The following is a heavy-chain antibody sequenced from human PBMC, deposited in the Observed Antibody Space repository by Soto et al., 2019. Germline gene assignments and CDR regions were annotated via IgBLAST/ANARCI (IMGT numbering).Heavy chain of an antibody. V-gene: IGHV3-23*01. CDR1: GFTFSSYA. CDR3: AKGGSSTSRPYYFDY. J-gene: IGHJ4*02. CDR2: ISGSGGTT. D-gene: IGHD1-26*01. Sequence: PGGSLRLSCAASGFTFSSYAMTWVRQAPGKGLEWVSTISGSGGTTYYADSVKGRLTISRDNSKTTLYLQMNSLRAEDTAVYYCAKGGSSTSRPYYFDYWGQGTLVTVSS.